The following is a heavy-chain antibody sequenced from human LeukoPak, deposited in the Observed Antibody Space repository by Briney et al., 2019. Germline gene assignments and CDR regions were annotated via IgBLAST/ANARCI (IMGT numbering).Heavy chain of an antibody. J-gene: IGHJ6*04. D-gene: IGHD3-3*02. CDR2: FDPEDGET. Sequence: GASVKVSCKVSGYTLTELSMHWVRQAPGKGLEWMGGFDPEDGETIYAQKFQGRVTTTEDTSTDTAYMELSSLRSEDTAMYYCATLAGRDGMDVWGKGTTVTVSS. CDR1: GYTLTELS. CDR3: ATLAGRDGMDV. V-gene: IGHV1-24*01.